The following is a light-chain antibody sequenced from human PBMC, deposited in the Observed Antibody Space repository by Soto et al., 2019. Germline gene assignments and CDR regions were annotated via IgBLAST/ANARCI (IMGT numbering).Light chain of an antibody. V-gene: IGKV3-20*01. CDR1: QSVRTNF. Sequence: EIVLTQSPGTLSLSPGDRATLSCRASQSVRTNFLAWYQQKPGQAPRLLIYGASSRAIDIPDRFSGSGSGIDFTLTISRLEAEDFAVYYCQHYDTSPPLTFGGGTKVEIK. CDR2: GAS. CDR3: QHYDTSPPLT. J-gene: IGKJ4*01.